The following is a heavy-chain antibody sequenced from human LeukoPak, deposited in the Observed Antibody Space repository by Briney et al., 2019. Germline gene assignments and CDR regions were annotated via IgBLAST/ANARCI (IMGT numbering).Heavy chain of an antibody. Sequence: GGSLRLSCAASAFIFTAYGMHRVRQAPGRGLEWVAVISHDLTYQAYADSVKGRFTISRDDSKNTLYVQMNSLRTEDTAFYYCARDVNNYFDYWGLGTLVTVSS. J-gene: IGHJ4*02. V-gene: IGHV3-30*03. CDR2: ISHDLTYQ. CDR1: AFIFTAYG. CDR3: ARDVNNYFDY.